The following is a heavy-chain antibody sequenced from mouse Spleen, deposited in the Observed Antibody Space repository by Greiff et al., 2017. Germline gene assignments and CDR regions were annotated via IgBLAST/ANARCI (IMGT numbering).Heavy chain of an antibody. Sequence: QVQLQQSGAELAKPGASVKMSCKASGYTFTSYWMPWVKQRPGQGLEWIGYINPSTGYTEYNQKFKDKATLTADKSSSTAYMQLSSLTSEDSAVYYCARGRAYAMDYWGAGTTVTVSS. CDR2: INPSTGYT. D-gene: IGHD6-5*01. V-gene: IGHV1-7*01. J-gene: IGHJ1*01. CDR3: ARGRAYAMDY. CDR1: GYTFTSYW.